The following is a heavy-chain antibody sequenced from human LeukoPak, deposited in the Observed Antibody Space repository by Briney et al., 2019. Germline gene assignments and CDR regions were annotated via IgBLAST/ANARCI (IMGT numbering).Heavy chain of an antibody. D-gene: IGHD6-13*01. V-gene: IGHV4-59*01. J-gene: IGHJ3*02. CDR2: IYYSGST. CDR1: GGSFSGYY. CDR3: AREQQLVRGGAFDI. Sequence: SETLSLTCAVYGGSFSGYYWSWIRQPPGKGLEWIGYIYYSGSTNYNPSLKSRVTISVDTSKNQFSLKLSSVTAADTAVYYCAREQQLVRGGAFDIWGQGTMVTVSS.